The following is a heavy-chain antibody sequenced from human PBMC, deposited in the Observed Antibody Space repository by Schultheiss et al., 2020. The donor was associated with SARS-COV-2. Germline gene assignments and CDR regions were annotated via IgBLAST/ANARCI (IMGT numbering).Heavy chain of an antibody. CDR3: ARDFGSAIPTRYYYYYMDV. V-gene: IGHV3-30*03. CDR1: GFTFTNAW. Sequence: GGSLRLSCAASGFTFTNAWMNWVRQAPGKGLEWVAVISYDGSNKYYADSVKGRFTISRDNSKNTLYLQMNSLRAEDTAVYYCARDFGSAIPTRYYYYYMDVWGKGTTVTVSS. D-gene: IGHD2-2*01. CDR2: ISYDGSNK. J-gene: IGHJ6*03.